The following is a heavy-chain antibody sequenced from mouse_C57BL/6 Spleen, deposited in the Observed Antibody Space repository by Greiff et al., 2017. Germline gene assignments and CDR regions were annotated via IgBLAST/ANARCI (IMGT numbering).Heavy chain of an antibody. J-gene: IGHJ4*01. Sequence: QVQLKESGAELARPGASVKLSCKASGYTFTSYGISWVKQRTGQGLEWIGEIYPRSGNTYYNEKFKGKATLTADKSSSTAYMELRSLTSEDSAVYFCARSGGSSWDYAMDYWGQGTSVTVSS. CDR3: ARSGGSSWDYAMDY. CDR2: IYPRSGNT. D-gene: IGHD1-1*01. V-gene: IGHV1-81*01. CDR1: GYTFTSYG.